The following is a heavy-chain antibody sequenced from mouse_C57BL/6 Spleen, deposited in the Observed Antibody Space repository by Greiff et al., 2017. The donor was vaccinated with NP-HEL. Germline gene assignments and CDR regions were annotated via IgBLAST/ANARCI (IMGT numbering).Heavy chain of an antibody. D-gene: IGHD2-5*01. CDR3: ASVYSNYDDYAMDY. CDR1: GYTFPGYW. Sequence: QVQLQQSGAELMKPGASVKLSCKATGYTFPGYWIEWVKQRPGHGLEWIGGILPGSGSTNSNEKFKGKAPFTADPSSNTAYMQLSSLTTEDYAIYYCASVYSNYDDYAMDYWGQGTSVTVSS. V-gene: IGHV1-9*01. J-gene: IGHJ4*01. CDR2: ILPGSGST.